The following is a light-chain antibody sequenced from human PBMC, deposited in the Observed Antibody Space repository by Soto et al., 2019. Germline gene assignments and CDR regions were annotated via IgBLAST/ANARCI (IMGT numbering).Light chain of an antibody. V-gene: IGLV2-14*01. CDR1: SSDVGGYNY. Sequence: QSVLTQPASVSRSPGQSITISCTGTSSDVGGYNYVSWYQQHPGKAPKLMIYEVNNRPSGVSNRFSGSKSGNTASLTISGLQAEDEADYYCSSFTSTSTYVFGTGTKLTVL. J-gene: IGLJ1*01. CDR3: SSFTSTSTYV. CDR2: EVN.